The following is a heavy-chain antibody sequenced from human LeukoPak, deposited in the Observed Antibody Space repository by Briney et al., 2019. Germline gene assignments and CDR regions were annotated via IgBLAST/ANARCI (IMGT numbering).Heavy chain of an antibody. J-gene: IGHJ2*01. CDR3: ARRRVVVVAATVPSLKRYWYFDL. D-gene: IGHD2-15*01. CDR2: INHSGST. V-gene: IGHV4-34*01. CDR1: GGSIRSYY. Sequence: SETLSLTCTVSGGSIRSYYWSWIRQPPGKGLEWIGEINHSGSTNYNPSLKSRVTISVDTSKNQFSLKLSSVTAADTAVYYCARRRVVVVAATVPSLKRYWYFDLWGRGTLVTVSS.